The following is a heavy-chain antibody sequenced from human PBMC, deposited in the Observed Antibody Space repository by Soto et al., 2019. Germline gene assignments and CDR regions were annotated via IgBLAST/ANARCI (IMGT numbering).Heavy chain of an antibody. J-gene: IGHJ5*02. Sequence: EVQLLESGGGLVQPGGSLRLSCAASGFTFSSYAMSWVRQAPGKGLEWVSAISGSGGSTYYADSVKGRFTISRDNSKNTLYLQMNSLRAEDTAVYYCAKDPGEVPAAPIYWFDPWGQGTLVTVSS. CDR1: GFTFSSYA. CDR2: ISGSGGST. V-gene: IGHV3-23*01. D-gene: IGHD2-2*01. CDR3: AKDPGEVPAAPIYWFDP.